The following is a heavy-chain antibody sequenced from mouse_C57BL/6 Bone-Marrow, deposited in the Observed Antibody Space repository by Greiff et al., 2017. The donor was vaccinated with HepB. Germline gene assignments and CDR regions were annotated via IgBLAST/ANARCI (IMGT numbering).Heavy chain of an antibody. CDR1: GFNIKDDY. J-gene: IGHJ3*01. Sequence: EVQLQQSGAEFVRPGASVKLSCTASGFNIKDDYMHWVKQRPEQGLEWIGRIDPVNVDTEYASKFQGKSTITADTPSNTAYLQLSSLPSEDTAVYYSTTRRGTAQTTFAYWGQGTLVTVSA. V-gene: IGHV14-4*01. CDR2: IDPVNVDT. CDR3: TTRRGTAQTTFAY. D-gene: IGHD3-2*02.